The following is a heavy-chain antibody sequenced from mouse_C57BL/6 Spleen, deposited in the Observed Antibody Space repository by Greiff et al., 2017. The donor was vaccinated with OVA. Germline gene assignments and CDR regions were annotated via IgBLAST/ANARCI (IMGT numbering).Heavy chain of an antibody. J-gene: IGHJ1*03. CDR1: GYTFTSYW. Sequence: VQLQQPGTELVKPGASVKLSCKASGYTFTSYWMHWVKQRPGQGLEWIGNINPSNGGTNYNEKFKSKATLTVDKSSSTAYMQLSSLTSEDSAVYYCARNSNYLYWYFDVWGTGTTVTVSS. V-gene: IGHV1-53*01. CDR3: ARNSNYLYWYFDV. D-gene: IGHD2-5*01. CDR2: INPSNGGT.